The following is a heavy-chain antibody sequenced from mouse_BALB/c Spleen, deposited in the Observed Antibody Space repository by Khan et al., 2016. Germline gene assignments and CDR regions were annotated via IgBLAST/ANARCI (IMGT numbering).Heavy chain of an antibody. CDR3: ARDMGEMLFDY. V-gene: IGHV7-3*02. CDR1: EFTFTDYY. CDR2: IRNKAIGYTT. Sequence: EVELVESGGGLVQPGASLRLSCATSEFTFTDYYMNWVRQPPGKALEWLGFIRNKAIGYTTEYSFSVKGRFTIYRATSQSILYLQMDTLRAEDSATYYCARDMGEMLFDYWGQGTTLTVSS. D-gene: IGHD2-13*01. J-gene: IGHJ2*01.